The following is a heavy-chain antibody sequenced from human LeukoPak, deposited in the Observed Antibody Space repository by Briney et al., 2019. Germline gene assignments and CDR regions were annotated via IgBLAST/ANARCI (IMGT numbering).Heavy chain of an antibody. CDR2: IRGDT. V-gene: IGHV3-13*01. Sequence: GGSLRLSCAASGFTFIDYDMHWVRQVIGKGLEGVSAIRGDTHYSGSVKGRFTISRENAECSLYLQMNSLRAEDTAVYYCARGGIQVSGIDEFDYWGQGTLVTVSS. J-gene: IGHJ4*02. D-gene: IGHD6-19*01. CDR3: ARGGIQVSGIDEFDY. CDR1: GFTFIDYD.